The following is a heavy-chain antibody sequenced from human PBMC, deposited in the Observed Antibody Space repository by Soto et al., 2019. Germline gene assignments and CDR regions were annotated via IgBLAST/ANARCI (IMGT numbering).Heavy chain of an antibody. V-gene: IGHV4-34*01. CDR1: GGSISSYY. J-gene: IGHJ4*02. CDR3: GRGRSLLWFGEILGY. D-gene: IGHD3-10*01. CDR2: INHSGST. Sequence: TSETLSLTCTVSGGSISSYYWSWIRQPPGKGLEWIGEINHSGSTNYNPSLKSRVTISVDTSKNQFSLKLSSVTAADTAVYYCGRGRSLLWFGEILGYWGQGTLVTVSS.